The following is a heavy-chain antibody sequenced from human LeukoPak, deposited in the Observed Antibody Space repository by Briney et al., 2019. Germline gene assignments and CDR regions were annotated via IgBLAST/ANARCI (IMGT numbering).Heavy chain of an antibody. Sequence: SGTLSLTCAVSGGSTSSNNWWSWVRQPPGKGLEWIGEIYHSGSTNYNPSLKSRVTMSVDKYKNQFSLKLSSVTAADTAVYYCARARYSNYGAFDYWGQGALVTVSS. V-gene: IGHV4-4*02. CDR2: IYHSGST. CDR1: GGSTSSNNW. J-gene: IGHJ4*02. CDR3: ARARYSNYGAFDY. D-gene: IGHD5-12*01.